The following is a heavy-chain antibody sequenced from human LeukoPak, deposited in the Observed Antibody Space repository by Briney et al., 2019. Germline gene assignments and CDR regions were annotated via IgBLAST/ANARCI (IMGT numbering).Heavy chain of an antibody. CDR3: ARGRDIVVVPAATRSYYYGMDV. CDR2: FDPEDGET. V-gene: IGHV1-24*01. D-gene: IGHD2-2*01. J-gene: IGHJ6*02. Sequence: GASVKVSCKVSGYTLTELSMHWVRQAPGKGLEWMGGFDPEDGETIYAQKFQGRVTMTRNTSISTAYMELSSLRSEDTAVYYCARGRDIVVVPAATRSYYYGMDVWGQGTTVTVSS. CDR1: GYTLTELS.